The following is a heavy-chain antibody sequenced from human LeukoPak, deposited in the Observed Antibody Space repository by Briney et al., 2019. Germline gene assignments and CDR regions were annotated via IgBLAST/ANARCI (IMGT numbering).Heavy chain of an antibody. CDR3: ACAHYYDSSGYYRY. V-gene: IGHV4-34*01. Sequence: SETLSLTCAVYGGSFSGYYWSWIRQPPGKGLEWIGEINHSGSTNYNPSLKSRVTMSVDTSKNQFSLKLSSVTAADTAVYYCACAHYYDSSGYYRYWGQGTLVTVSS. CDR2: INHSGST. CDR1: GGSFSGYY. J-gene: IGHJ4*02. D-gene: IGHD3-22*01.